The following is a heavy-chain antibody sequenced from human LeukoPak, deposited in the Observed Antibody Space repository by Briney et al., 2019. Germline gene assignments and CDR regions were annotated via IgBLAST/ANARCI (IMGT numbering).Heavy chain of an antibody. CDR2: IYYSGST. V-gene: IGHV4-38-2*02. J-gene: IGHJ5*02. D-gene: IGHD3-22*01. CDR3: ARTTRTYYYDSSGYSNWFDP. Sequence: PSETLSLTCTVSGYSISTGYYWGWIRQPPGKGLEWIGSIYYSGSTYYNPSLKSRVTISVDTSKNQFSLRLSSVTAADTAVYYCARTTRTYYYDSSGYSNWFDPWGQGTLVTVSS. CDR1: GYSISTGYY.